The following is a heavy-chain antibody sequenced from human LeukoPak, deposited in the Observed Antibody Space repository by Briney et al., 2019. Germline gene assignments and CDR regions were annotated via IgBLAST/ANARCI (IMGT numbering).Heavy chain of an antibody. CDR1: GGSFSGYY. J-gene: IGHJ4*02. Sequence: SETLSLTCAVYGGSFSGYYWSWIRQPPGRGLEWIGEINHSGSTNYNPSLKSRVTISVDTSKNRFSLKLSSVTAADTAVYYCARGPYYYDSSGYYSVYWGQGTLVTVSS. CDR3: ARGPYYYDSSGYYSVY. CDR2: INHSGST. V-gene: IGHV4-34*01. D-gene: IGHD3-22*01.